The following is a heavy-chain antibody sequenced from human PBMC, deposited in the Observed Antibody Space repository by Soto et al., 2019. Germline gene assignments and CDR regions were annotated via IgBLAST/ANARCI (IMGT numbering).Heavy chain of an antibody. CDR3: AREDGSEPYYFDY. CDR1: GGSISSGGYY. Sequence: SETLSLTCTVSGGSISSGGYYWSWIRQHPGKGLEWIGYIYYSGSTYYNPSLKSRVTISVDTSKNQFSLKLSSVTAADTAVYYCAREDGSEPYYFDYRGQGTLVTVSS. CDR2: IYYSGST. J-gene: IGHJ4*02. D-gene: IGHD3-10*01. V-gene: IGHV4-31*03.